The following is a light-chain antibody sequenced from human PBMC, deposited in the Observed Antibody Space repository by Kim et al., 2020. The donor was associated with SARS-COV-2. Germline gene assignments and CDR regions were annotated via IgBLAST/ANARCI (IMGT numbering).Light chain of an antibody. CDR1: NIGNKN. V-gene: IGLV3-9*01. CDR3: QVWDSSTV. J-gene: IGLJ2*01. Sequence: SGALGQTASITGAGTNIGNKNVHWYQQRPGQAPVLVIYRDKNRPSGIPERFSGSNSGSTATLTISRAQAGDEADYYCQVWDSSTVFGGGTKLTVL. CDR2: RDK.